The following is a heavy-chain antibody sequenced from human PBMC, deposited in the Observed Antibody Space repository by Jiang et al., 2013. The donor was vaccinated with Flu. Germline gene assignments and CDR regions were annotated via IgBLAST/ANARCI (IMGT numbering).Heavy chain of an antibody. CDR1: GFTFSSSG. Sequence: VQLVESGGGVVQPGRSLRLSCAASGFTFSSSGMHWVRQAPGKGLEWVALISYDGAHKYYADSVKGRFTISRDNSKSTLYLQMSSLRAEDTAVFYCAKDFASGYHHYYFDSWAREPGHRLL. V-gene: IGHV3-30*18. CDR2: ISYDGAHK. CDR3: AKDFASGYHHYYFDS. J-gene: IGHJ4*02. D-gene: IGHD3-3*01.